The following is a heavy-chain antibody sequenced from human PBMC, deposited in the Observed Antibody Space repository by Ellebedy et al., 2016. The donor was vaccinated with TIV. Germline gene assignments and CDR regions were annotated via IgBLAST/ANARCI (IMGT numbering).Heavy chain of an antibody. CDR1: GFTFSNYH. D-gene: IGHD3-16*01. J-gene: IGHJ6*02. CDR3: AREVPGGQGDMDV. V-gene: IGHV3-33*01. Sequence: PGGSLRLSCAASGFTFSNYHMHWVRQAPGKGLEWVALIWSDGSLNYYADSVKGRFTLSRDSSKNPLDLQMNSLRADDTALYYCAREVPGGQGDMDVWGQGTAVTVSS. CDR2: IWSDGSLN.